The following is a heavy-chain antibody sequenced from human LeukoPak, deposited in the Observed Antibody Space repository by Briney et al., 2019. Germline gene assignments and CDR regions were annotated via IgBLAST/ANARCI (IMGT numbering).Heavy chain of an antibody. CDR3: ARVTRGYENRGIDY. CDR1: GGTFSSYA. D-gene: IGHD5-12*01. CDR2: IIPIFGTA. V-gene: IGHV1-69*01. Sequence: SVKVSCKASGGTFSSYAISWVRQAPGQGLEWMGGIIPIFGTANYAQKFQGRVTITADESTSTAYMELSSLRSEDTAVYYCARVTRGYENRGIDYWGQGTLVTVSS. J-gene: IGHJ4*02.